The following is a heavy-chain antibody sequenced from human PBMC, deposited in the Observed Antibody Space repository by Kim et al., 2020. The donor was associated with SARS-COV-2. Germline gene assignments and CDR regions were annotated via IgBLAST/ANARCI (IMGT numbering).Heavy chain of an antibody. J-gene: IGHJ5*02. Sequence: VKGRFTISRDNSKNTLYLQMNSLRAEDTAVYYCAKDYQSQLLLEGNWFDPWGQGTLVTVSS. CDR3: AKDYQSQLLLEGNWFDP. V-gene: IGHV3-30*02. D-gene: IGHD2-2*01.